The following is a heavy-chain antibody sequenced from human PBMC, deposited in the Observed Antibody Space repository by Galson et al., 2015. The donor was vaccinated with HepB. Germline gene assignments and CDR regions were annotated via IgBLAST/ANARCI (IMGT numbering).Heavy chain of an antibody. CDR2: TYYRSKWYN. J-gene: IGHJ6*02. V-gene: IGHV6-1*01. CDR1: GDSVSTIIVA. CDR3: TRVRHLARGMDV. Sequence: CAISGDSVSTIIVAWNWIRQSPSRGLEWLGRTYYRSKWYNDYAVSVQSRITINPDTSRNQFSLQLNSVTPEDTGVYYCTRVRHLARGMDVWGQGTTVTVSS. D-gene: IGHD5-12*01.